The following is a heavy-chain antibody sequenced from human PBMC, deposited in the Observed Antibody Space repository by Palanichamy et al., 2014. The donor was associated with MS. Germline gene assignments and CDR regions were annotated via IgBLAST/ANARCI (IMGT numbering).Heavy chain of an antibody. J-gene: IGHJ5*02. CDR1: GGSVTGLDSY. Sequence: VQLQQSGPGLVKPSETLSLSCTVSGGSVTGLDSYWSWIRQSPGKGLEWIGYMYSGGDTKYNPSLESRVAILIDTSKNQFSLTLRSVTAADTAVYYCAKYYYSGTGDVWFDPWGQGTLVTVSS. D-gene: IGHD2-8*02. CDR3: AKYYYSGTGDVWFDP. CDR2: MYSGGDT. V-gene: IGHV4-61*08.